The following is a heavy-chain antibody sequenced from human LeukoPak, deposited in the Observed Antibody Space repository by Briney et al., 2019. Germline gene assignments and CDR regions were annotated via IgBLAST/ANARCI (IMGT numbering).Heavy chain of an antibody. Sequence: GGSLRLSCAASGFAFSSYSMNWVRQAPGEGLEWVSYISSLSGTIYYADSVKGRFTISRDNSKNTLYLQMNSLRAEDTAVYYCANDPYSSSWYGGLDYWGQGTLVTVSS. CDR2: ISSLSGTI. V-gene: IGHV3-48*01. CDR1: GFAFSSYS. D-gene: IGHD6-13*01. CDR3: ANDPYSSSWYGGLDY. J-gene: IGHJ4*02.